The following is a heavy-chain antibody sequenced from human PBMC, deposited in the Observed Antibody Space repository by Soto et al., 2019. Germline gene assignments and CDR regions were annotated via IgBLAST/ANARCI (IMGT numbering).Heavy chain of an antibody. Sequence: LRLSCAASGFIFSNYWMHWVRQAPGKGLVWVSRIESIGGGTSYADSVRGRFTMSRDNAKNTLYLQMNSLRVEDTAVYYCTRDLLTTVTKHAFDIWGHGTMVTVSS. CDR1: GFIFSNYW. CDR2: IESIGGGT. J-gene: IGHJ3*02. V-gene: IGHV3-74*01. D-gene: IGHD4-17*01. CDR3: TRDLLTTVTKHAFDI.